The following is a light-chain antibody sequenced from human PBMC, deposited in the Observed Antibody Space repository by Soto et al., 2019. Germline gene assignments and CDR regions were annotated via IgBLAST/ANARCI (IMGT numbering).Light chain of an antibody. CDR3: QQLNSCPIP. J-gene: IGKJ3*01. Sequence: IQLTQSPSSLSASVGDRVTLSCRASQGIATFLAWYQQKPGKAPNLLIYGASTLQSGVPSRFSGSGAGKDFTLTISSLQPEDFATYYCQQLNSCPIPFGPGTKVDIK. V-gene: IGKV1-9*01. CDR1: QGIATF. CDR2: GAS.